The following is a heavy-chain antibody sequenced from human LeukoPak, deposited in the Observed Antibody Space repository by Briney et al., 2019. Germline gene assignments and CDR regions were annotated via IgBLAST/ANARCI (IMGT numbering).Heavy chain of an antibody. Sequence: ASVKVSCKASGYTFTSYAMHWVRQAPGQRLEWMGWINAGNGNTKYSQKFQGRVTITRDTSASTAYMELSSLRSEDTAVYYCARDSVLLWFGEHNWFDPWAQGTLVTVSS. CDR1: GYTFTSYA. CDR3: ARDSVLLWFGEHNWFDP. V-gene: IGHV1-3*01. D-gene: IGHD3-10*01. J-gene: IGHJ5*02. CDR2: INAGNGNT.